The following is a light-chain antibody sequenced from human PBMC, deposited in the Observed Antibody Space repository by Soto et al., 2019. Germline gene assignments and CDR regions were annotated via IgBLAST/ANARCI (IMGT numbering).Light chain of an antibody. Sequence: QSALTQPASVSGSPGQSITISCTGTSSDVGAYNYVSWYQQHPGKAPKLMIYDVTNRPSGVSSRFSGSKSGNTASLTISGLQAVDEADYYCSSYTRSTTLVVFGGGTQLTVL. V-gene: IGLV2-14*01. CDR1: SSDVGAYNY. J-gene: IGLJ2*01. CDR2: DVT. CDR3: SSYTRSTTLVV.